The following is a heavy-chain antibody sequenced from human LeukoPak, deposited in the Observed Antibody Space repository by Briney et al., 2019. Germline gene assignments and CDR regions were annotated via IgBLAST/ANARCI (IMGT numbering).Heavy chain of an antibody. CDR2: IYYSAST. J-gene: IGHJ4*02. CDR3: ARHGTVTHRFDY. CDR1: GGSMSSSSYY. V-gene: IGHV4-39*01. Sequence: SETLSLTCGVSGGSMSSSSYYWCWIRQPPGKGLEWIGSIYYSASTYYNPSLKSRVTISVDSSKNQCSLKLSSVTAADTAVYYCARHGTVTHRFDYWGQGTLVTVSS. D-gene: IGHD4-17*01.